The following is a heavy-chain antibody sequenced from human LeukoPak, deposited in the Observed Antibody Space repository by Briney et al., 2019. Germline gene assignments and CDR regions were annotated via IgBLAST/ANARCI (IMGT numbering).Heavy chain of an antibody. CDR2: ISGDGTTT. CDR3: ARRADATRWFDP. J-gene: IGHJ5*02. CDR1: GFTFSNYF. D-gene: IGHD2-15*01. V-gene: IGHV3-74*03. Sequence: GGSLRLSCAASGFTFSNYFMHWVRQAPGKGLVWVSRISGDGTTTMYADSVKGRFTISRDNAKNTLYLQMNSLRDEDTATYYCARRADATRWFDPWGQGTLVAVSS.